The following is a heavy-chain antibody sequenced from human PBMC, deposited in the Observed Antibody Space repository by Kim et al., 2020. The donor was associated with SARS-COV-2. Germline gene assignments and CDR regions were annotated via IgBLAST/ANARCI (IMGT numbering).Heavy chain of an antibody. Sequence: SETLSLTCTVSGGSISSSCYYWVWLRQPPGLEWEWIGSNYYSGSTYYNPSRRSRITIPVDTTKNQFSLKLSSVTAADTAVYYCASHPGMNWLWYTSYYYGMDVWGQGTTVTVSS. CDR3: ASHPGMNWLWYTSYYYGMDV. V-gene: IGHV4-39*01. J-gene: IGHJ6*02. CDR1: GGSISSSCYY. CDR2: NYYSGST. D-gene: IGHD5-18*01.